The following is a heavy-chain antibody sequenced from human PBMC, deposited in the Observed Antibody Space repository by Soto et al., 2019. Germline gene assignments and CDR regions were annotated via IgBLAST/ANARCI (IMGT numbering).Heavy chain of an antibody. CDR2: ISAYNGYP. J-gene: IGHJ4*02. Sequence: QIQLVQSGAEARKPGASVNVSCKTSGYIFTNYGVSWVPQAPGQGLEVVAWISAYNGYPTYVQRFQGRVTRSTDTSTTTGDMELRNLRSDDTAVYYCARWSSGALYEYWGQGTLLTVTS. CDR1: GYIFTNYG. CDR3: ARWSSGALYEY. V-gene: IGHV1-18*04.